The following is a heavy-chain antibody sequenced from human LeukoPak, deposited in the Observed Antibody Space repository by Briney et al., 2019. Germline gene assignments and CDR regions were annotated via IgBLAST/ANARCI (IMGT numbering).Heavy chain of an antibody. CDR3: AKEMGRGVPYYYGMDV. CDR2: ISYDGSNE. CDR1: GFTFSSYG. J-gene: IGHJ6*02. V-gene: IGHV3-30*18. D-gene: IGHD3-10*01. Sequence: PGGSLRLSCAASGFTFSSYGMHWVRQAPGKGLEWVALISYDGSNEYYADSVKGRFTISRDSAKNSLYLQMNSLRAEDTALYYCAKEMGRGVPYYYGMDVWGQGTTVTVSS.